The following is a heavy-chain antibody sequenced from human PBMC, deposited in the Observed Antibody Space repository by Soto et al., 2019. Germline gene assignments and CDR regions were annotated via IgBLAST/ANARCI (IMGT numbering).Heavy chain of an antibody. V-gene: IGHV3-21*01. D-gene: IGHD3-22*01. CDR3: ARDDLYDSTGYDS. CDR2: ISSRGTFK. CDR1: GFTFRDFT. Sequence: EVHLVESGGGLVKPGGSLRLSCAASGFTFRDFTMNWVRQAPGKGLEWVSSISSRGTFKYYADSLGGRFTISRDNAKISLYLQLNSLRGEDTAIYYCARDDLYDSTGYDSWGQGTLVTV. J-gene: IGHJ5*02.